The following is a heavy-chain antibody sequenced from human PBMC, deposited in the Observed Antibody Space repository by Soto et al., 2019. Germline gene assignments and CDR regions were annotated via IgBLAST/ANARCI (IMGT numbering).Heavy chain of an antibody. CDR2: IYYSGST. J-gene: IGHJ4*02. CDR1: GGSISSDDYY. D-gene: IGHD2-8*01. V-gene: IGHV4-30-4*01. CDR3: AKEMARGMLYTTVDF. Sequence: SETLSLTCTVSGGSISSDDYYWSWVRQPPGKGLEWMGYIYYSGSTYYNPSLKSRLTISIDTSKNQFSLKLSSVIAADTAVYYCAKEMARGMLYTTVDFWGQGTLVTVSS.